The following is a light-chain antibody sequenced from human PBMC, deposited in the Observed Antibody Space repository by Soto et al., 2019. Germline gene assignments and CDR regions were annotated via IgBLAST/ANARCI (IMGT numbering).Light chain of an antibody. J-gene: IGKJ4*01. V-gene: IGKV3-20*01. CDR3: QQSSGSGSVT. CDR1: QSVTSTY. CDR2: RAS. Sequence: EIVLTQSPGTLSLSPGERATLSCRASQSVTSTYLAWYQQKPGQAPRLLIYRASRRQSGVPDRFSGGGSGTDFTLTISSLEPEDFAVYYCQQSSGSGSVTFGGGTKVDMK.